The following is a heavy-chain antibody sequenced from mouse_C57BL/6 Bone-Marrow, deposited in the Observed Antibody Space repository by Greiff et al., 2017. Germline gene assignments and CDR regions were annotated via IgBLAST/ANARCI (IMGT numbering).Heavy chain of an antibody. CDR3: ASLYYGSFYWYFDV. CDR2: ISSGGSYT. D-gene: IGHD1-1*01. CDR1: GFTFSSYG. V-gene: IGHV5-6*01. J-gene: IGHJ1*03. Sequence: EVKLVESGGDLVKPGGSLKLSCAASGFTFSSYGMSWVRQTPDKRLEWVATISSGGSYTYYPDSVKGRFTISRDNAKNTLYLQMSSLKSEDTAMYYCASLYYGSFYWYFDVWGTGTTVTVSS.